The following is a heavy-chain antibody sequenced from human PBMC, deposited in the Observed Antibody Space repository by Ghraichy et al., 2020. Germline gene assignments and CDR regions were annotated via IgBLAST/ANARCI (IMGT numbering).Heavy chain of an antibody. V-gene: IGHV5-51*01. J-gene: IGHJ4*02. D-gene: IGHD6-19*01. CDR1: GYRFISYW. CDR2: IYPGDSDI. Sequence: GGSLRLSCKGSGYRFISYWIGWVRQMPGKGLEWMGIIYPGDSDIRYSPSFQGQVTISADKSISTAYLQWSSLKASDTAIYYYARHVGYTSGWYLDYWGQGTLVTVSS. CDR3: ARHVGYTSGWYLDY.